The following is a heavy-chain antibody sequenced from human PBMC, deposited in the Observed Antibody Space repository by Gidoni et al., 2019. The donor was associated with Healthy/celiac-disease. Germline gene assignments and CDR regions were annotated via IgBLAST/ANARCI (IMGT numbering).Heavy chain of an antibody. J-gene: IGHJ5*02. V-gene: IGHV1-69*01. Sequence: QVQLVQSGAEVKKPGSSVKVYCRASGGTFSSYAISWVRQAPGQGLEWMGGIIPIFGTAHYSQKCQGIVTITADESTSTAYMELSSLRSEDTAVYYCASYGGILYGWFDPWGQGTLVTVSS. D-gene: IGHD2-8*01. CDR2: IIPIFGTA. CDR3: ASYGGILYGWFDP. CDR1: GGTFSSYA.